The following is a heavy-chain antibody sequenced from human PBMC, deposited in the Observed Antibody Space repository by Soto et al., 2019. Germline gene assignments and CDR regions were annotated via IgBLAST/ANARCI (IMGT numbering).Heavy chain of an antibody. CDR2: ISGSGGST. J-gene: IGHJ4*02. CDR3: AKRLYDSSGYDY. CDR1: GFTFSSYA. Sequence: LRLSCAASGFTFSSYAMSWVRQAPGKGLEWVSAISGSGGSTYYADSVKGRFTISRDNSKNTLYLQMNSLRAEDTAVYYCAKRLYDSSGYDYWGQGTLVTVSS. D-gene: IGHD3-22*01. V-gene: IGHV3-23*01.